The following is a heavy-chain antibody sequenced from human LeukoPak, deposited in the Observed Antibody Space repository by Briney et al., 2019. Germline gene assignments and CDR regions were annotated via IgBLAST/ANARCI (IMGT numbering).Heavy chain of an antibody. CDR1: GGSRINAGW. V-gene: IGHV4-4*02. CDR2: IFHSGNT. Sequence: SGTLSLTCDVSGGSRINAGWWDWVRQPPGKGLEWIGEIFHSGNTKYNPSLESRVTISVDKSNHQFTLEMKSVTAADTAIYYCARDLGYYYGLDIWSRGTTVTVSS. CDR3: ARDLGYYYGLDI. J-gene: IGHJ6*02. D-gene: IGHD3-16*01.